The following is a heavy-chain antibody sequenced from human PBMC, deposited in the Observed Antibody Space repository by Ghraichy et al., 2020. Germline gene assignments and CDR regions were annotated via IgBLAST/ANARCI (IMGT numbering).Heavy chain of an antibody. CDR1: GGSISSGGYY. CDR3: ARRYCSGGSCRDALDI. J-gene: IGHJ3*02. CDR2: MYYSGST. Sequence: SETLSLTCTVSGGSISSGGYYWSWIRQHPGKGLEWIGYMYYSGSTYYNPSLKSRVTISVDTSENQFSLKLSSVTAADTAVYYCARRYCSGGSCRDALDIWGQGTMVTVSS. D-gene: IGHD2-15*01. V-gene: IGHV4-31*03.